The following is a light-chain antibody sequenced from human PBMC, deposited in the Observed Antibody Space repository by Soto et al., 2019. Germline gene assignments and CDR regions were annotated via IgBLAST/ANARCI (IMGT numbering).Light chain of an antibody. CDR2: DTS. J-gene: IGKJ2*01. CDR3: QQSLSAPLT. Sequence: DIVMTQSPDSLAVSLGERATINCKSSQSVFSSSAKRDYLAWFQQKAGQAPKTLIYDTSTREPGVPGRFSGSGSGTEFTLTITNLQAEDVATYYCQQSLSAPLTFGQGTKVEIK. V-gene: IGKV4-1*01. CDR1: QSVFSSSAKRDY.